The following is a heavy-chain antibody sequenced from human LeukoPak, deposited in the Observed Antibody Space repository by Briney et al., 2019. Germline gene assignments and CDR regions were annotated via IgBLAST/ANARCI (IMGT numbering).Heavy chain of an antibody. CDR2: FDPEDGET. Sequence: ASVKVSCKVSGYTLTELSMHWVRQAPGKGLEWMGGFDPEDGETIYAQKFQGRVTMTEDTSTDTAYMELSSLRSEDTAVYYCATASGYSGYGNWYFDLWGRGTLVTVSS. V-gene: IGHV1-24*01. J-gene: IGHJ2*01. D-gene: IGHD5-12*01. CDR1: GYTLTELS. CDR3: ATASGYSGYGNWYFDL.